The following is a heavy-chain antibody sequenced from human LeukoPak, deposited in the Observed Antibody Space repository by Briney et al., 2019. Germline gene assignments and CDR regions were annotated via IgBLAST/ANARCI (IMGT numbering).Heavy chain of an antibody. V-gene: IGHV3-53*01. D-gene: IGHD1-26*01. Sequence: GGSLRLSCAASGFTVSSNYMSWVRQAPGEGLEWVSVISSGGSTDYADSVKGRFTISKDNSKNTLYLQMNSLRAEDTAVYYCARVGSYFNFDYWGQGTLVTVSS. CDR1: GFTVSSNY. CDR3: ARVGSYFNFDY. J-gene: IGHJ4*02. CDR2: ISSGGST.